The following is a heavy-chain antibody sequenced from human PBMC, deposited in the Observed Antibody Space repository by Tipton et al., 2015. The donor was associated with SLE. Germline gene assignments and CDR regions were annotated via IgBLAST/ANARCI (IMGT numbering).Heavy chain of an antibody. J-gene: IGHJ4*02. D-gene: IGHD5-12*01. V-gene: IGHV4-59*08. CDR1: GVSIRSYY. CDR2: IYYSGNT. CDR3: ARRQWGSGYDYFDY. Sequence: TLSLTCTVSGVSIRSYYWSWIRQPPGKGLEWIGYIYYSGNTNYNPSLKSRATMSVDTSKNQFSLKLSSVTAADTAVYYCARRQWGSGYDYFDYWGQGTLVTVSS.